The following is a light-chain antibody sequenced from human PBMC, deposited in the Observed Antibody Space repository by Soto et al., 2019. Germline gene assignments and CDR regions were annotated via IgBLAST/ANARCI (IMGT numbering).Light chain of an antibody. Sequence: DIQMTQSPSTLSGSVGDRVTITCRASQTISSWLAWYQQKPGKAPKLLIYKASTLKSGVPSRFSGSGSGTEFTLTISSPQPDDFATYYCQQYNSYSYTFGQGTKVDIK. CDR1: QTISSW. CDR3: QQYNSYSYT. V-gene: IGKV1-5*03. J-gene: IGKJ2*01. CDR2: KAS.